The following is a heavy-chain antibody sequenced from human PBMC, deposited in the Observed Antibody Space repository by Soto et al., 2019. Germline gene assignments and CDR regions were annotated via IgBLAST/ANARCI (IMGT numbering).Heavy chain of an antibody. CDR2: ISGNSGTT. D-gene: IGHD3-3*01. Sequence: EVQLLESGGDFKQPGGSLRLSCEGSGFNFSNYALNWVRQAPGKRLEWVSVISGNSGTTYYAASVKGRFTISRDNSKKTLYLQMNSLIADDTAVYYCAKGRAITVFGVITPFDSWGQGTLVTVSS. CDR3: AKGRAITVFGVITPFDS. CDR1: GFNFSNYA. V-gene: IGHV3-23*01. J-gene: IGHJ4*02.